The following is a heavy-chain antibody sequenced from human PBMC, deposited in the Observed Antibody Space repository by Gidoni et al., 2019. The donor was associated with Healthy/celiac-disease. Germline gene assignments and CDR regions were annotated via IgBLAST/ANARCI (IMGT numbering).Heavy chain of an antibody. D-gene: IGHD3-22*01. Sequence: QVQLVESWGGVVPPGRSLRLSCAASGFTFSSYAMHWVSPAPGKGLEWVAVISYDGSNKYYADSVKGRFTISRDNSKNTLYLQMNSLRAEDTAVYYCARDRYYDSSGTNDAFDIWGQGTMVTVSS. CDR2: ISYDGSNK. CDR3: ARDRYYDSSGTNDAFDI. V-gene: IGHV3-30-3*01. CDR1: GFTFSSYA. J-gene: IGHJ3*02.